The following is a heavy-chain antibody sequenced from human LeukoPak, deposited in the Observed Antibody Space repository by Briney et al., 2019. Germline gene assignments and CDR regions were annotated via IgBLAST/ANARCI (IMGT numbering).Heavy chain of an antibody. CDR2: ISYDGSNK. J-gene: IGHJ5*02. D-gene: IGHD6-13*01. V-gene: IGHV3-30*01. Sequence: GGSLRLSCAASGFTFSSYAMHWIRQAPGKGLEWVAVISYDGSNKYYADSVKGRFTISRDNSNNTLYLQMNSLRAEDTAVYYCARDRPGIAAAGTGFTWFDPWGQGTLVTVSS. CDR3: ARDRPGIAAAGTGFTWFDP. CDR1: GFTFSSYA.